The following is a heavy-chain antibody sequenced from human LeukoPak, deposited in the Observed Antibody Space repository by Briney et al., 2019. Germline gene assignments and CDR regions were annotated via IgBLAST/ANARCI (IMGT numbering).Heavy chain of an antibody. CDR2: IIPIFGTA. Sequence: ASVKVSCKASGGTFSSYAISWVRQAPGQGLEWMGGIIPIFGTANYAQKFQGRVTITADESTSTAYMELSSLRSEDTAVYYCARGPIVVPAAPPGGYYYYYMDVWGKGTTVTVSS. CDR1: GGTFSSYA. D-gene: IGHD2-2*01. V-gene: IGHV1-69*13. J-gene: IGHJ6*03. CDR3: ARGPIVVPAAPPGGYYYYYMDV.